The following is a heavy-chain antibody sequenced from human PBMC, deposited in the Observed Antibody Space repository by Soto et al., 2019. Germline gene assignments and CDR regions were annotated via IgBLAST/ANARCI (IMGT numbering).Heavy chain of an antibody. V-gene: IGHV3-7*01. CDR1: GFTFSRYW. CDR2: MNQGGSEK. Sequence: EVQLMESGGGLVQPSGSLRLSCAASGFTFSRYWMGWVRQAPGKGLEWVANMNQGGSEKYYVESVKGRFTISRDNAKNSLYLQMNSLRAEDTAVYFCASGREWHGLGAFDIWGQGTMVTVSS. D-gene: IGHD3-3*01. CDR3: ASGREWHGLGAFDI. J-gene: IGHJ3*02.